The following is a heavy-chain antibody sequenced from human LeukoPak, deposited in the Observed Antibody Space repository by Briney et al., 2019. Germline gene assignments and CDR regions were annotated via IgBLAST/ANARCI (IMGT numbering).Heavy chain of an antibody. D-gene: IGHD4/OR15-4a*01. CDR3: AKDPTHFRVWDDYDTNILSH. V-gene: IGHV1-8*01. Sequence: GASVKVSCKASGYSFTSFAISWVRQAPGQGLEWMGWINPYNGETNYAQKFQGRVTMTRNTSISTAYMELSSLRSEDTAVYYCAKDPTHFRVWDDYDTNILSHWGQGTLVTVSS. J-gene: IGHJ4*02. CDR1: GYSFTSFA. CDR2: INPYNGET.